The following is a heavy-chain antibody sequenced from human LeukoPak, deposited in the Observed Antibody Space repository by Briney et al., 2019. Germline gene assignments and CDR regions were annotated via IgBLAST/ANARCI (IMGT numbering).Heavy chain of an antibody. CDR3: AREGGHYGGLVTVGLRYFDL. CDR2: IYSGGST. CDR1: GFTFSSYA. D-gene: IGHD4-23*01. Sequence: GGSLRLSCAASGFTFSSYAMSWVRQAPGKGLEWVSVIYSGGSTYYADSVKGRFTISRDNSKNTLYLQMNSLRAEDTAVYYCAREGGHYGGLVTVGLRYFDLWGRGTLVTVSS. V-gene: IGHV3-53*01. J-gene: IGHJ2*01.